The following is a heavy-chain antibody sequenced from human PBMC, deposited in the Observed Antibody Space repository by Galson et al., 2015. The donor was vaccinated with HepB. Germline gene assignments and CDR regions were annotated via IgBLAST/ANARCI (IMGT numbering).Heavy chain of an antibody. V-gene: IGHV5-51*01. J-gene: IGHJ4*02. CDR1: GYSFTSHW. D-gene: IGHD5-12*01. Sequence: QSGAEVKKPGESLKISCKGSGYSFTSHWIGWVRQLPGKGLEWMGIIYPGDSDTRYSPSFQGQVTISADKSISTAYPQWSSLKASDTAMYYCARHQGGYDPDYVDLGYYFDYWGQGTLVTVSS. CDR2: IYPGDSDT. CDR3: ARHQGGYDPDYVDLGYYFDY.